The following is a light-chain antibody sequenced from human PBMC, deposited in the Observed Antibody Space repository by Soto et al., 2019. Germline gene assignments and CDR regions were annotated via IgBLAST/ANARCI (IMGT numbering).Light chain of an antibody. CDR1: QGVTTN. Sequence: EIVRTHAPDTLSVSLVERATLTCSAGQGVTTNFAWYQQKSGQSNRLLIYDVYIRATGVKARFSATGSETDFTLTIGGMQSGDSAVYFCKKYNNWHFYFGNGQRRALK. CDR3: KKYNNWHFY. V-gene: IGKV3-15*01. J-gene: IGKJ5*01. CDR2: DVY.